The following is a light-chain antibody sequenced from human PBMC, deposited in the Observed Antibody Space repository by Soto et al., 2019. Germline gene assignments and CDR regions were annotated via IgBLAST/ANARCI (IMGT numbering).Light chain of an antibody. CDR3: GSYYTSDSPPDA. CDR2: EVS. CDR1: SSDTAVYNY. V-gene: IGLV2-14*01. J-gene: IGLJ1*01. Sequence: QSALAHPACVSGSPGQSITISCTGASSDTAVYNYVSWYQQYPGKARKILINEVSNRPSRVSNLISGSQSGNTASMTISGREAFDADNYYCGSYYTSDSPPDAFG.